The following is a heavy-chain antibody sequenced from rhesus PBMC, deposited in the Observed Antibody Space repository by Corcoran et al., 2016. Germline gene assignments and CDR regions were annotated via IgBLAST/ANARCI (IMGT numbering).Heavy chain of an antibody. J-gene: IGHJ4*01. D-gene: IGHD4-29*01. V-gene: IGHV3S42*01. CDR3: AKNYGSNYFDY. CDR1: GFTFSSYW. Sequence: EVQLVVSGGGLAKPGGSLRLSCAASGFTFSSYWMKWVRQTPGKGLEWISAINSGGGSTYYADSVKGRFTISRDNSKNTLSLQMNSLRAEDTAVYYCAKNYGSNYFDYWGQGVLVTVSS. CDR2: INSGGGST.